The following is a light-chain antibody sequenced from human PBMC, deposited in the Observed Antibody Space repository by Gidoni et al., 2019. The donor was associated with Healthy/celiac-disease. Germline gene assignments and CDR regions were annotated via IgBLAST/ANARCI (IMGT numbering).Light chain of an antibody. CDR2: GAS. CDR1: HSISSSY. V-gene: IGKV3-20*01. CDR3: QQYGSSPLT. J-gene: IGKJ4*01. Sequence: IVLTQSPGTLSLSPGERATLSCRASHSISSSYLAWYQKKPGQAPRLLIYGASSRATGIPNRFSGSGSGTYFTLTSSRLEPEDFAVYYCQQYGSSPLTFGGGTKVEIK.